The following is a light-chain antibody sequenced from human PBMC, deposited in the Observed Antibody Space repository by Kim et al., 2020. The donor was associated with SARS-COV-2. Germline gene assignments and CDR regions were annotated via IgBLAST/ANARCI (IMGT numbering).Light chain of an antibody. Sequence: SSELTQDPTVSVALGQTVRITCQGDSLRSYYASWYQQKPGQAPVLVIFGENNRPSGIPDRFSGSSSGNTASLTIAGAQAEDEADYYCNSRDSSGNHSFGGGTQLTVL. CDR1: SLRSYY. V-gene: IGLV3-19*01. J-gene: IGLJ2*01. CDR2: GEN. CDR3: NSRDSSGNHS.